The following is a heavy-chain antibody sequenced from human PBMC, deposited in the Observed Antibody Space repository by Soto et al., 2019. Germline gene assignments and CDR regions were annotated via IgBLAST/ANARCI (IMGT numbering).Heavy chain of an antibody. V-gene: IGHV3-23*01. D-gene: IGHD1-26*01. J-gene: IGHJ4*02. CDR1: GFTFSSYA. CDR3: AKALGSYRKFDY. CDR2: ISGSGGST. Sequence: GSLRLSCAASGFTFSSYAMSWVRQAPGKGLEWVSAISGSGGSTYYADSVKGRFTISRDNSKNTLYLQMNSLRAEDTAVYYCAKALGSYRKFDYWGQGTLVTVSS.